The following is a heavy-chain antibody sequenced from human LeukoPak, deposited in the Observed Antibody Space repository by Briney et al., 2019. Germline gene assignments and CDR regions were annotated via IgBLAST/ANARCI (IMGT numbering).Heavy chain of an antibody. D-gene: IGHD3-16*02. CDR3: AKDSYVWGSYRYWFDY. CDR1: GFTFSSYA. Sequence: PGGSLRLSCAASGFTFSSYAMSWVRQAPGKGLEWISAISGSGGSTYYADSVKGRFTISRDNSKNTLYLQMNSLRAEDTAVYYCAKDSYVWGSYRYWFDYRGQGTLVTVSS. CDR2: ISGSGGST. J-gene: IGHJ4*02. V-gene: IGHV3-23*01.